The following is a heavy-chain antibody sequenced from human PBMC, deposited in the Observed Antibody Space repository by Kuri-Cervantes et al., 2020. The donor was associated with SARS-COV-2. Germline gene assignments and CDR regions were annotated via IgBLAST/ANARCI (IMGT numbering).Heavy chain of an antibody. Sequence: GESLKISCAASGFNFNIHGMHWVRQAPGKGLEWVASLSYDGSSESYADSVQGRFTISRDNSKDTLYLEMNSLRAEDTAVYYCAKDPLWGSSSNFDYWGQGTLVTVSS. CDR3: AKDPLWGSSSNFDY. D-gene: IGHD6-6*01. CDR2: LSYDGSSE. CDR1: GFNFNIHG. J-gene: IGHJ4*02. V-gene: IGHV3-30*18.